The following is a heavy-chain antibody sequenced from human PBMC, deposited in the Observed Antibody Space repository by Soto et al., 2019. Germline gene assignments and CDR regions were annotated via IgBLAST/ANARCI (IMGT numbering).Heavy chain of an antibody. Sequence: QVQLQQWGAGLLKPSETLSLTCAVYGGSFSGYYWSWIRQPPGKGLEWIGEINHSGSTNYNPSLKSRVTISVDTSKNQFSLKLSSVTAADTAVYYCARELDSGYAFDIWGQGTMVTVSS. V-gene: IGHV4-34*01. D-gene: IGHD5-12*01. J-gene: IGHJ3*02. CDR3: ARELDSGYAFDI. CDR1: GGSFSGYY. CDR2: INHSGST.